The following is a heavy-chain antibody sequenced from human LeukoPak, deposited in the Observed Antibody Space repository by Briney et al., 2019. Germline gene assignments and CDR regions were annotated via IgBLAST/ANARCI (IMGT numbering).Heavy chain of an antibody. CDR2: ISAYNGNT. J-gene: IGHJ5*02. CDR1: GYTFTSYG. CDR3: ARAHSSGPVNWFDP. Sequence: GASVKVSCKASGYTFTSYGISWVRQAPGQGLEWMGWISAYNGNTNYAQKLQGRVTMTTDTSTSTAYMELRSLRSDDTAVCYCARAHSSGPVNWFDPWGQGTLVTVSS. D-gene: IGHD3-22*01. V-gene: IGHV1-18*01.